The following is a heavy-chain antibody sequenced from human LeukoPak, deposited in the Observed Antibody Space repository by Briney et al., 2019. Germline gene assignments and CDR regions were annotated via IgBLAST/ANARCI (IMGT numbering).Heavy chain of an antibody. J-gene: IGHJ4*02. D-gene: IGHD6-19*01. Sequence: PSETLSFTCTVSGGSISSSSYYWGWIRQPPGKGLEWIGSIYYSGSTYYNPSLKSRVTISVDTSKNQFSLKLSSVTAADTAVYYCARVVGQQWLVNWGQGTLVTVSS. CDR2: IYYSGST. CDR1: GGSISSSSYY. CDR3: ARVVGQQWLVN. V-gene: IGHV4-39*07.